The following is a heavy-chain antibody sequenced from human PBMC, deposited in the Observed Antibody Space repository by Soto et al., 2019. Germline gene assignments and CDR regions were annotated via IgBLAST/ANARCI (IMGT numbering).Heavy chain of an antibody. D-gene: IGHD3-9*01. V-gene: IGHV4-59*01. CDR1: GGSSSSYY. Sequence: ETLSLTCTVAGGSSSSYYWSWIRQPPGKGLEWIGYIYYSGSTNYNPSLKSRVTISVDTSKNQFSLKLSSVTAADTAVYYCAREPNDILTGYYRYGMDVWGQGTTVTVSS. CDR2: IYYSGST. J-gene: IGHJ6*02. CDR3: AREPNDILTGYYRYGMDV.